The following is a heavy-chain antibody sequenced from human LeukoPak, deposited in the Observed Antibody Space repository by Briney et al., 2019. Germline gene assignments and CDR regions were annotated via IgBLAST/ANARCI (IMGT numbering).Heavy chain of an antibody. V-gene: IGHV3-23*01. Sequence: GGSLRLSCAPSGFTFSTYSMSWVRQAPGRGLEWVSAISGSGGSTYYADSVKGRLTIFRDNSKNTLYLQMNSLRAADTAVYYCAKEGLVNFYYFDSWGQGTLVTVSS. D-gene: IGHD1-26*01. J-gene: IGHJ4*02. CDR2: ISGSGGST. CDR3: AKEGLVNFYYFDS. CDR1: GFTFSTYS.